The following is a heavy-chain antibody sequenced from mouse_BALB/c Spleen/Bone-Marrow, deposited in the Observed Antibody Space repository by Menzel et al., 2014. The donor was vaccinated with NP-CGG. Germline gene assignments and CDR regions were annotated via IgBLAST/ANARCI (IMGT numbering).Heavy chain of an antibody. Sequence: VQLQQSGPELVRPGDSVKITCKGSGYTFTDYAMHWVQQSHAKRLEWIGVISTYSGNTNYNQKLKGKTRMTVDKSSSTTYMELAGLTSDDSAIYYCARSGYGYDWFAYWGQGTLLTVSA. CDR3: ARSGYGYDWFAY. J-gene: IGHJ3*01. CDR1: GYTFTDYA. CDR2: ISTYSGNT. V-gene: IGHV1-67*01. D-gene: IGHD2-2*01.